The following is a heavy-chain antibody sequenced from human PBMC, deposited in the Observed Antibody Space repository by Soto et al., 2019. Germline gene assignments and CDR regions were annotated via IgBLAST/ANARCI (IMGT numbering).Heavy chain of an antibody. V-gene: IGHV3-21*01. Sequence: GGSLRLSCAASGFTFSSYSMNWVRQAPGKGLEWVSSISSSSSYIYYADSVKGRFTISRDNAKNSLYLQMNSLRAEDTAVYYCARDRDYHVYRVDYYGMAVWGQGKTVTVYS. J-gene: IGHJ6*02. CDR3: ARDRDYHVYRVDYYGMAV. CDR1: GFTFSSYS. CDR2: ISSSSSYI. D-gene: IGHD4-17*01.